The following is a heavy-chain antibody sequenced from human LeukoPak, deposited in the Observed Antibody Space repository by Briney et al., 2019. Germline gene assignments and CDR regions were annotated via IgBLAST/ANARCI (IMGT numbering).Heavy chain of an antibody. CDR2: ITSSGRYI. CDR1: GFTFSSYS. V-gene: IGHV3-21*04. Sequence: GGSLRLSCAASGFTFSSYSMNWVRQAPGKGLEWVSSITSSGRYIYYADSVKGRFTISRDNSRNTLYLQMNSLRAEDTAVYYCARSGLSRFGFWGQGTLVTVSS. D-gene: IGHD2/OR15-2a*01. J-gene: IGHJ4*02. CDR3: ARSGLSRFGF.